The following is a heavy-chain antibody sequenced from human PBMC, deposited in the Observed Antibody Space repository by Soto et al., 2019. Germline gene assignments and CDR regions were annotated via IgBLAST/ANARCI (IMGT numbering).Heavy chain of an antibody. Sequence: ASVKVSCKASGYTFTSYYMHWVRQAPGQGLEWMGIINPSGGSTSYAQKFQGRVTMTRDTSTSTVYMELSSLRSEDTAVYYCARDGTCNYYDTSGYPYYIDYWGQGPLVTVS. CDR1: GYTFTSYY. CDR2: INPSGGST. CDR3: ARDGTCNYYDTSGYPYYIDY. J-gene: IGHJ4*02. V-gene: IGHV1-46*01. D-gene: IGHD3-22*01.